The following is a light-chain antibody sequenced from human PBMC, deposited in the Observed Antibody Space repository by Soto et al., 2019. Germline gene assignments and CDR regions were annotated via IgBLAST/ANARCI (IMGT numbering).Light chain of an antibody. CDR3: QQYGRSTGT. CDR1: QSVSSSY. Sequence: EIVLTQSPGTLSLSPGERATLSCRASQSVSSSYLAWYQQKPGQAPRLLIYGASSRATGIPDRFSGSGSGTDFTLTISRLEPEDMAVYYCQQYGRSTGTFGQGTNVEIK. CDR2: GAS. V-gene: IGKV3-20*01. J-gene: IGKJ1*01.